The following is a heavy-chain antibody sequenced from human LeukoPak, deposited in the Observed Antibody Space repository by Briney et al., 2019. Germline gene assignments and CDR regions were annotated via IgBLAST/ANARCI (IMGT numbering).Heavy chain of an antibody. CDR1: GFTFSSYD. V-gene: IGHV3-13*01. D-gene: IGHD1-26*01. J-gene: IGHJ4*02. Sequence: GGSLRLSCAATGFTFSSYDMHWVRQATGKGLEWVSAIGTAGDTYYPGSVKGRFTISRENAKNPLYLQMNSLRAGDTAVYYCARGGVGATGEYYFDYWGQGTLVTVSS. CDR2: IGTAGDT. CDR3: ARGGVGATGEYYFDY.